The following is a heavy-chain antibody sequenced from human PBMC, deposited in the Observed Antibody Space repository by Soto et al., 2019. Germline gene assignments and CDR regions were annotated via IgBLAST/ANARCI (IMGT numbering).Heavy chain of an antibody. Sequence: GASVKVSCKASGGTFSSYAISWVRQAPGQGLEWMGGIIPIFGTANYAQKFQGRVTITADESTSTAYMELSSLRSEDTAVYYCARESGAYCISTSCYYWFGPWGQGTLVTLSS. CDR1: GGTFSSYA. CDR3: ARESGAYCISTSCYYWFGP. CDR2: IIPIFGTA. J-gene: IGHJ5*02. D-gene: IGHD2-2*01. V-gene: IGHV1-69*13.